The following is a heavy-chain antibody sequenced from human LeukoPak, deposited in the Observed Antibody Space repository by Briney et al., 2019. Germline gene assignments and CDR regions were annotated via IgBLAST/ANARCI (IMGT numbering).Heavy chain of an antibody. Sequence: PGRSLRLSCAASGFTFDDYAMHWVRQAPGKGLEWVSAISGSGGSTYYADSVKGRFTISRDNSKNTLYLQMNSLRAEDTAVYYCAKRGVTYYDFWSGYYNLDDAFDIWGQGTMVTVSS. V-gene: IGHV3-23*01. CDR2: ISGSGGST. J-gene: IGHJ3*02. D-gene: IGHD3-3*01. CDR1: GFTFDDYA. CDR3: AKRGVTYYDFWSGYYNLDDAFDI.